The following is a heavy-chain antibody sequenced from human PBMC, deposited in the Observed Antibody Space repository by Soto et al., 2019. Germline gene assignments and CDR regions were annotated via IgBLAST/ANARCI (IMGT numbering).Heavy chain of an antibody. CDR2: ISYDGSNK. V-gene: IGHV3-30-3*01. D-gene: IGHD3-22*01. Sequence: PGGSLRLSCAASGFTFSSYAMHWVRQSPGKGLEWVAVISYDGSNKYYADSVKGRFTISRDNSKNTLYLQVNSLRAEDTAVYYCASPAETYYYDSSGYYYEPIHYWGQGTLVTVSS. CDR1: GFTFSSYA. J-gene: IGHJ4*02. CDR3: ASPAETYYYDSSGYYYEPIHY.